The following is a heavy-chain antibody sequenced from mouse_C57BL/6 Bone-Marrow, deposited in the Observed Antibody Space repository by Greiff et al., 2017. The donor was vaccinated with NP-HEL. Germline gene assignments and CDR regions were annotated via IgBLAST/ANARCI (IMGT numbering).Heavy chain of an antibody. V-gene: IGHV5-4*01. Sequence: EVQGVESGGGLVKPGGSLKLSCAASGFTFSSYAMSWVRQTPEKRLEWVATISDGGSYTYYPDNVKGRFTISRDNAKNNLYLQMSHLKSEDTAMYYCARDPTEGTDYWGQGTTLTVSS. CDR1: GFTFSSYA. J-gene: IGHJ2*01. CDR2: ISDGGSYT. D-gene: IGHD3-3*01. CDR3: ARDPTEGTDY.